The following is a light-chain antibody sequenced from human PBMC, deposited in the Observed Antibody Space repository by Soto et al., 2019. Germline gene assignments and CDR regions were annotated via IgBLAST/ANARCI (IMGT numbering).Light chain of an antibody. CDR2: GAS. CDR1: QSVSSSF. J-gene: IGKJ5*01. V-gene: IGKV3-20*01. CDR3: QQYGTPPVT. Sequence: EIVLTQSPCTLSLSPGERATLSCRASQSVSSSFLAWYQQKPGQAPRLLIYGASSRATGIPDRFSGGGSGTDFTLTISRLEPEDFAVYYCQQYGTPPVTFGQGTRLEIK.